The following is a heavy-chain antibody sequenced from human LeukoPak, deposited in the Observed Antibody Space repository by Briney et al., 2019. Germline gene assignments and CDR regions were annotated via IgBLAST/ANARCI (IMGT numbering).Heavy chain of an antibody. Sequence: GRSLTLSCAASGFTFSSYAMHWVRQAPGQGLEWVAVISYDGSNKYYADSVKGRFTISRDKYKNTLYLQMNSLRAEDTAVYYCARRHYYGSGSYQDYYYYYGMDVWGKGATVTVSS. D-gene: IGHD3-10*01. CDR1: GFTFSSYA. CDR3: ARRHYYGSGSYQDYYYYYGMDV. V-gene: IGHV3-30*04. CDR2: ISYDGSNK. J-gene: IGHJ6*04.